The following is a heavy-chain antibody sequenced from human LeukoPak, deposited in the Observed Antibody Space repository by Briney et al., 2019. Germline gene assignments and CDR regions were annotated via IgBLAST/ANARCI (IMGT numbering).Heavy chain of an antibody. CDR3: ARGTDYGGLNY. D-gene: IGHD4-23*01. CDR2: IIPILGIA. J-gene: IGHJ4*02. V-gene: IGHV1-69*04. CDR1: GGTFSSYA. Sequence: ASVKVSCKASGGTFSSYAISWVRQAPGQGLEWMGRIIPILGIANYAQKFQGRVTITADKSTSTAYMELRSLRSEDTAVYYCARGTDYGGLNYWGQGTLVTVSS.